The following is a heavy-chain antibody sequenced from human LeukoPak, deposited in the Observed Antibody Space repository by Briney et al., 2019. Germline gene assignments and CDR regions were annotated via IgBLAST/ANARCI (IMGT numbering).Heavy chain of an antibody. CDR1: GGSIISSSHF. D-gene: IGHD3-10*01. V-gene: IGHV4-39*01. Sequence: SETLSLTCTVSGGSIISSSHFWDWIRQPPGEGLEWIGNVYYTGGTDYNPSLRSRFTMSVDTSKNQFSLKVNSVTAADTAIYYCARHVAYGPLEIWGQGISVTVSS. J-gene: IGHJ3*02. CDR2: VYYTGGT. CDR3: ARHVAYGPLEI.